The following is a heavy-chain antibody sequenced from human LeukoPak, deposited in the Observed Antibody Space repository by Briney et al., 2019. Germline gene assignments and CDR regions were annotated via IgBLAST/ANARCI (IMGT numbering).Heavy chain of an antibody. V-gene: IGHV4-4*07. CDR2: IYTSGTT. Sequence: SETLTLTCTDSGRSISSYYWSWIRQPAGKGLEWIGRIYTSGTTNYNPSLKSRVTMSVDTSKYQFSLKLSSVTAADTAVYYCARDQTYYDSSGYSLYAFDIWGQGTMVTVSS. CDR3: ARDQTYYDSSGYSLYAFDI. D-gene: IGHD3-22*01. J-gene: IGHJ3*02. CDR1: GRSISSYY.